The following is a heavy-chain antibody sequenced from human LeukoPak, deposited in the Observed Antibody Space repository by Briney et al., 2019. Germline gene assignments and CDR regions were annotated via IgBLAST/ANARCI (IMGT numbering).Heavy chain of an antibody. D-gene: IGHD4-23*01. CDR2: IRSKAYGGTT. V-gene: IGHV3-49*03. J-gene: IGHJ3*02. Sequence: GGSLRLSCTASGFTFGDYVMSWFRQAPGKGLEWVGFIRSKAYGGTTEYAASVKGRFTISRDDSKSIAYLQMNSLRAEDTAVYYCAKDSGLRWFPIGDAFDIWGQGTMVTVSS. CDR1: GFTFGDYV. CDR3: AKDSGLRWFPIGDAFDI.